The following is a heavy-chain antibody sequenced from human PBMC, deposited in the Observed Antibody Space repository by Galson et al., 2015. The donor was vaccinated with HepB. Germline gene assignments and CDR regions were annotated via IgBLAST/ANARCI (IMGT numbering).Heavy chain of an antibody. J-gene: IGHJ4*02. CDR2: ISVSGDFT. CDR3: AREGGYFFDY. V-gene: IGHV3-23*01. Sequence: SLRLSCAASGFPFSRYAMAWVRQAPGQGLEWVSGISVSGDFTYYGDSVKGRFTISRDNSKNTLYLHMNSQREEDTAVYYCAREGGYFFDYWGQGTLVTVSS. CDR1: GFPFSRYA.